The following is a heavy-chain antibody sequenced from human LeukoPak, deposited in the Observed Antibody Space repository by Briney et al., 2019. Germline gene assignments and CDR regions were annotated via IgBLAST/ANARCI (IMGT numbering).Heavy chain of an antibody. J-gene: IGHJ4*02. D-gene: IGHD5-18*01. CDR3: SKLNSYGDY. V-gene: IGHV3-23*01. Sequence: GVSLRLSCAVAGFTFRNHGMSWVRQAPGKGLQWVSTISGSGGSTYYADSVEGRFIISRDNSKNMVYLQMDSLRAEDTATYYCSKLNSYGDYWGQGTLVTISS. CDR2: ISGSGGST. CDR1: GFTFRNHG.